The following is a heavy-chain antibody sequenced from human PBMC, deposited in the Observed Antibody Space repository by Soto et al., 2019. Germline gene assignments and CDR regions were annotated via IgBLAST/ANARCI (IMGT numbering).Heavy chain of an antibody. CDR3: ARLVYDTRLNYMYFDF. V-gene: IGHV4-4*01. CDR2: IFHDGTA. D-gene: IGHD2-8*01. J-gene: IGHJ4*02. CDR1: GFSISSGNW. Sequence: ETLSLTCAVSGFSISSGNWWTWVRQTPQRGLEYIGEIFHDGTANYYPSFERRVAISVDTSKNQFSLKLTSVTAADTAIYFCARLVYDTRLNYMYFDFWGKGALVTVSS.